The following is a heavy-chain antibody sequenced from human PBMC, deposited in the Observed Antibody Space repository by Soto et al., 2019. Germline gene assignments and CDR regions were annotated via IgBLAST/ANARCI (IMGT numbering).Heavy chain of an antibody. CDR3: PTLQERITIFGGGFGGAV. J-gene: IGHJ6*02. D-gene: IGHD3-3*01. CDR1: GFTFSNAW. V-gene: IGHV3-15*07. CDR2: IKSKTDGGTT. Sequence: EVQLVESGGGLVKPGGSLRLSCAASGFTFSNAWMNWVRQAPGKGLEWVGRIKSKTDGGTTDYAAPVKGRFTISRDDSKTPLYLQMNSLKPEDQPVYYCPTLQERITIFGGGFGGAVWGQGTTVPVSS.